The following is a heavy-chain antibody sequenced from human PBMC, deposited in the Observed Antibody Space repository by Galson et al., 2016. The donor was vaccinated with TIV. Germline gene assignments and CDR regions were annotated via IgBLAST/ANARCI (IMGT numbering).Heavy chain of an antibody. J-gene: IGHJ3*01. CDR2: IYWDDSK. CDR1: GFSLTTTGVG. CDR3: ARERAAGRPDAFDL. Sequence: PALVKPTQTLTLTCSFSGFSLTTTGVGVGWIRQPPGKALEWPAIIYWDDSKRYSPSLRSRLTIIKDTSKNQVLLTMTNMDPMDRGTYFCARERAAGRPDAFDLWGQGTVVSVSS. D-gene: IGHD6-6*01. V-gene: IGHV2-5*02.